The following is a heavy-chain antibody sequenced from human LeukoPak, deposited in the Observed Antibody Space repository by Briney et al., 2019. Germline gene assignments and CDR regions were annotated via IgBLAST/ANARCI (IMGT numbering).Heavy chain of an antibody. D-gene: IGHD3-3*01. CDR2: INPNSGGT. J-gene: IGHJ6*02. CDR3: AREDGITIFGVSAGGMDV. V-gene: IGHV1-2*02. Sequence: ASVKVSCKASGYTFTGYYMHWVRQAPGQGLEWMGWINPNSGGTNYAQKFQGRVTMTRDTSISTAYMELSRLRSDDTAVYYCAREDGITIFGVSAGGMDVWGQGTTVTASS. CDR1: GYTFTGYY.